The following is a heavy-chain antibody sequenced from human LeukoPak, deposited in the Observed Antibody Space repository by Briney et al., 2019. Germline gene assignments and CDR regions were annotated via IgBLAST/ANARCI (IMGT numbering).Heavy chain of an antibody. J-gene: IGHJ4*02. CDR2: INHSGST. Sequence: SETLSLTCAVYGGSFSGYYWSWIRQPPGKGLEWIGEINHSGSTNYNPSLKSRVAISVDTSKNQFSLKLSSVTAADTAVYYCARDNAYPDYWGQGTLVTVSS. CDR3: ARDNAYPDY. CDR1: GGSFSGYY. D-gene: IGHD1-14*01. V-gene: IGHV4-34*01.